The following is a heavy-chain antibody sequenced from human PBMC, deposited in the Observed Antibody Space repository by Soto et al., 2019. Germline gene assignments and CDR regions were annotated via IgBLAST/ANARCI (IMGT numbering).Heavy chain of an antibody. CDR3: ARGGALDWNYGPPRGVFDY. CDR1: GFTFSSYG. CDR2: IWYDGSNK. J-gene: IGHJ4*02. V-gene: IGHV3-33*01. Sequence: QVQLVESGGGVVQPGRSLRLSCAASGFTFSSYGMHWVRQAPGKGLEWVAVIWYDGSNKYYADSVKGRFTISRDNSKNTVYLQMNSLRAEDTAVYYCARGGALDWNYGPPRGVFDYWGQGTLVTVSS. D-gene: IGHD1-7*01.